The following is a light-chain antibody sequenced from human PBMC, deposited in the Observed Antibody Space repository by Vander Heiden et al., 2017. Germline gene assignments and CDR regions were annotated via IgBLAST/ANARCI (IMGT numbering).Light chain of an antibody. CDR3: QQYENLPWT. CDR1: QDIKTY. V-gene: IGKV1-33*01. CDR2: DAS. J-gene: IGKJ1*01. Sequence: DIQMTQSPSSLSASVGDKITITCQASQDIKTYLDWYQQKPGKAPKLLIYDASYLESGVSSRFSGGGSGTDFTFPISSLQPEDIATYYCQQYENLPWTFGHGTKVEIK.